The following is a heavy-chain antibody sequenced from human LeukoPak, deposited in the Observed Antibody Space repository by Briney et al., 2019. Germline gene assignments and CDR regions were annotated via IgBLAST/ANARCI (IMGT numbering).Heavy chain of an antibody. D-gene: IGHD1-26*01. Sequence: GESLKISCKGSGYSFTSYWIGWVRQMPGKGLEWMGIIYPGDSDTRYSPSFQGQVTISADKSISTAYLQWSSLKASDTAMYYWARHDSGSYWGGLGRFDYWGQGTLVTVSS. CDR3: ARHDSGSYWGGLGRFDY. CDR2: IYPGDSDT. J-gene: IGHJ4*02. CDR1: GYSFTSYW. V-gene: IGHV5-51*01.